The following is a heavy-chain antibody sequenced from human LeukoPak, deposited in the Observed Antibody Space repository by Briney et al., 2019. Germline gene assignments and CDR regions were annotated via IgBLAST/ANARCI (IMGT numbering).Heavy chain of an antibody. CDR1: GFTASSNY. CDR3: ARVATMVRVPLDALDI. D-gene: IGHD3-10*01. Sequence: HAGGSLRLSCAASGFTASSNYMTWVRQAPGKGLEWVSYISRSGSTRYYADSVKGRFTISRDNAKNSLYLQMNSLRAEDTDVYYCARVATMVRVPLDALDIWGQGTMVSVSS. V-gene: IGHV3-48*03. CDR2: ISRSGSTR. J-gene: IGHJ3*02.